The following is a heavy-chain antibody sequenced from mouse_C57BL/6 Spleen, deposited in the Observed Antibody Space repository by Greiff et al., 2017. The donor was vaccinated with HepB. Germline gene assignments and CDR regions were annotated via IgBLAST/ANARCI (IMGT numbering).Heavy chain of an antibody. J-gene: IGHJ2*01. CDR2: IDPSDSYT. Sequence: QVQLQQPGAELVMPGASVKLSCKASGYTFTSYWMHWVKQRPGQGLEWIGEIDPSDSYTNYNQKFKGKSTLTVDKSSSTAYMQLSSLTSEDSAVYYCARADGSTGYWGQGTTLTVSS. V-gene: IGHV1-69*01. CDR3: ARADGSTGY. D-gene: IGHD2-3*01. CDR1: GYTFTSYW.